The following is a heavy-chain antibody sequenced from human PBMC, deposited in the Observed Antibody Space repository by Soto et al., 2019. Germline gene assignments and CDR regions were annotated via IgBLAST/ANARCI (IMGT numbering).Heavy chain of an antibody. CDR2: INSDGRST. CDR1: GFTISSYW. D-gene: IGHD3-16*01. V-gene: IGHV3-74*01. Sequence: GGSLRLSCAASGFTISSYWMHWVRQAPGKGLVWVSRINSDGRSTHYADSVKGRFTIASDNAKNTRYVQVTGLRAEDTAVYYCARGGTGSGYYYAMDVWGQGTTVTVSS. J-gene: IGHJ6*02. CDR3: ARGGTGSGYYYAMDV.